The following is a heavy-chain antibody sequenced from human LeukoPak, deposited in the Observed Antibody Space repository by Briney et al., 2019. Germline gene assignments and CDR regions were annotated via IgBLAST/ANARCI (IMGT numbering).Heavy chain of an antibody. D-gene: IGHD1-7*01. Sequence: SETLSLTCAVSGGSISSGGYYWSWIRQHPGKGLEWIGYIYYSGSTYYNPSLKSRVTISVDTSKNQFSLKLSSVTAADTAVYYCARGGNWNYARWTARYWGQGTLVTVSS. J-gene: IGHJ4*02. V-gene: IGHV4-31*11. CDR1: GGSISSGGYY. CDR3: ARGGNWNYARWTARY. CDR2: IYYSGST.